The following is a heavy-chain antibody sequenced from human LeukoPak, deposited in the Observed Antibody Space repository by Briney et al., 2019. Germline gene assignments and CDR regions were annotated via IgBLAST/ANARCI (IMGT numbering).Heavy chain of an antibody. CDR2: IIPIFGTA. CDR1: GGTFSSYA. J-gene: IGHJ6*02. D-gene: IGHD6-13*01. V-gene: IGHV1-69*05. Sequence: SVKVSCKASGGTFSSYAISWVRQAPGQGLEWMGGIIPIFGTANYAQKFQGRVTMTTDTSTSTAYMELRSLRSDDTAVYYCARGPRIAAAGNYYYYGMDVWGQGTTVTVSS. CDR3: ARGPRIAAAGNYYYYGMDV.